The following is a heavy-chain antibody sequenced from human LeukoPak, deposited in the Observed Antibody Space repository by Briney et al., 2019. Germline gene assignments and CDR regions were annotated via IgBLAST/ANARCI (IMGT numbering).Heavy chain of an antibody. J-gene: IGHJ4*02. CDR3: ARSPRLNCGGDCDGYYFDY. CDR1: GGSFSGYY. Sequence: SETLSLTCAVYGGSFSGYYWSWIRQPPGKGLEWIGEINHSGSTNYNPSLKSRVTISVGTSKNQFSLKLSSVTAADTAVYYCARSPRLNCGGDCDGYYFDYWGQGTLVTVSS. V-gene: IGHV4-34*01. D-gene: IGHD2-21*02. CDR2: INHSGST.